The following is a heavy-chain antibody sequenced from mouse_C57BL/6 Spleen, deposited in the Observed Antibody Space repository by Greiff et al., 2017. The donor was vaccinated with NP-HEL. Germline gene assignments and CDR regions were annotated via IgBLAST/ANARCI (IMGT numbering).Heavy chain of an antibody. D-gene: IGHD2-1*01. CDR3: ARREDGNYYFDY. V-gene: IGHV1-50*01. Sequence: VQLQQPGAELVKPGASVKLSCKASGYTFTSYWMQWVKQRPGQGLEWIGEIDPSDSYTNYNQKFKGKATLTVDTSSSTAYMQLSSLTSEDSAVYYCARREDGNYYFDYWGQGTTLTVSS. CDR1: GYTFTSYW. J-gene: IGHJ2*01. CDR2: IDPSDSYT.